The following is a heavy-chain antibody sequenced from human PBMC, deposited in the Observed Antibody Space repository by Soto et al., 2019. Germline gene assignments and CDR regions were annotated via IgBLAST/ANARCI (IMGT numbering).Heavy chain of an antibody. CDR2: ISYDGSNK. CDR1: GFTFSSYG. J-gene: IGHJ4*02. V-gene: IGHV3-30*18. D-gene: IGHD1-26*01. CDR3: AKLVRSGSYFDS. Sequence: LRLSCAASGFTFSSYGMHWVRQAPGKGLEWVAVISYDGSNKYYADSVKGRFTISRDNSKNTLYLQMNSLRAEDTAVYYCAKLVRSGSYFDSWGQGTLVTVAS.